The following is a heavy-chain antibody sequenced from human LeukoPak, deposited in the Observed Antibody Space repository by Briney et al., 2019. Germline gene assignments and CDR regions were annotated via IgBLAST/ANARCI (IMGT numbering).Heavy chain of an antibody. V-gene: IGHV1-2*02. CDR2: INPNSGGT. CDR3: ARDGVGIVVVPAEDWFDP. Sequence: ASVKVSCKASGYTFTGYYMHWVRQAPGQGLEWMGWINPNSGGTNYAQKFQGRVIMTRDTSISTAYMELSRLRSDDTAVYHCARDGVGIVVVPAEDWFDPWGQGTLVTVSS. D-gene: IGHD2-2*01. CDR1: GYTFTGYY. J-gene: IGHJ5*02.